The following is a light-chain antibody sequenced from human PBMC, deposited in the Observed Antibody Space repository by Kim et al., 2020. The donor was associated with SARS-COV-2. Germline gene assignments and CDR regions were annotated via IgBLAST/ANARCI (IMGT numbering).Light chain of an antibody. CDR1: SSDVGGYNY. J-gene: IGLJ3*02. CDR2: DVS. Sequence: QSVLTQPASVSGSPGQSITISCTGTSSDVGGYNYVSWYQQHPGKAPKLMIYDVSNRPSGVSNRFSGSKSGNTASLTISGLQAEDEADYYCSSYTRSSTWMFGGGTQLTVL. CDR3: SSYTRSSTWM. V-gene: IGLV2-14*03.